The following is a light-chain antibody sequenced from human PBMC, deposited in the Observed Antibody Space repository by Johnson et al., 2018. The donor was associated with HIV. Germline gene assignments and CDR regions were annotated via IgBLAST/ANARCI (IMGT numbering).Light chain of an antibody. CDR1: SSNIGNNY. CDR3: GTWDSSLSAVP. Sequence: QSVLTQPPSVSAAPGQKVTISCSGSSSNIGNNYVSWYQQLPGTAPKLLIYDNNKRPSGIPDRFSGSKSATSATLGITGPQTGDEAYYYCGTWDSSLSAVPFGTGTKVTVL. J-gene: IGLJ1*01. CDR2: DNN. V-gene: IGLV1-51*01.